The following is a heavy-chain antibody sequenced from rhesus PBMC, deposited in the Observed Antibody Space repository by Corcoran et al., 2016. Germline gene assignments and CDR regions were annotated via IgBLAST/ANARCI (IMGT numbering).Heavy chain of an antibody. V-gene: IGHV4S2*01. CDR3: ARDGGGFYTGTYYH. CDR2: FYGSGGST. J-gene: IGHJ4*01. CDR1: GASISSNY. D-gene: IGHD3-16*01. Sequence: QVQLQESGPGLVKPSETLPLTCAVSGASISSNYWCWIRQAPGKGLEWIGRFYGSGGSTDSNPSLKSRVTISIDTSKNQFSLKLSSVTAADTAVFYCARDGGGFYTGTYYHWGQGVLVTVSS.